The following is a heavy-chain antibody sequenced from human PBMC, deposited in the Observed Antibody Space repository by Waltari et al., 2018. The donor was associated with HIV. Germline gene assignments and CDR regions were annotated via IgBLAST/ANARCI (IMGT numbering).Heavy chain of an antibody. V-gene: IGHV3-53*01. CDR2: LYINSKT. CDR1: GFSVDSNY. J-gene: IGHJ6*02. D-gene: IGHD3-10*01. CDR3: AMMQRSYGSEQSRYFYFGIDV. Sequence: EVQLVESGGNLTQPGGSLILSCAASGFSVDSNYMSWVRQATGKGLEWSSVLYINSKTNYVDSVKGRFTIFRDNSKTTLYLQMNTLRAEDTAVYYCAMMQRSYGSEQSRYFYFGIDVWGQGTSVIVSS.